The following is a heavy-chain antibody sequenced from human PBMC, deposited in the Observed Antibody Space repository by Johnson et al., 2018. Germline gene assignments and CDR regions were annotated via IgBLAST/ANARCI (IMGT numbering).Heavy chain of an antibody. J-gene: IGHJ1*01. CDR1: GFTFSSYS. CDR2: ISSSSSYI. Sequence: VQLVESGGGLVKPGGSLRLSCAASGFTFSSYSMNWVRQAPGKGLEWVSSISSSSSYIYYADSVKGRFTISRDNAKNSLYLQMNSRRAEDTAVYYCARSDYAYVWGSYRPAPAEYFQHWGKGTLVTVSS. D-gene: IGHD3-16*02. V-gene: IGHV3-21*01. CDR3: ARSDYAYVWGSYRPAPAEYFQH.